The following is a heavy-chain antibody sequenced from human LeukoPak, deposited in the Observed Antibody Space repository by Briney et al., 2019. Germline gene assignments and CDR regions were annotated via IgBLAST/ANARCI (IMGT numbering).Heavy chain of an antibody. V-gene: IGHV1-24*01. Sequence: ASVKVSCKVSGYTLTELSMHWVRQAPGRGLEWMGGFDPEDGETIYAQKFQGRVTMTEDTSTDTAYMELSSLRSEDTAVYYCANGYSGYDDYFDYWGQGTLVTVSS. CDR3: ANGYSGYDDYFDY. D-gene: IGHD5-12*01. J-gene: IGHJ4*02. CDR1: GYTLTELS. CDR2: FDPEDGET.